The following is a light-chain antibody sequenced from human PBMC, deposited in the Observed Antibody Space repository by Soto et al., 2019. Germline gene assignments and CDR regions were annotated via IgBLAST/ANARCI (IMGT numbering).Light chain of an antibody. CDR2: EVS. J-gene: IGLJ3*02. CDR3: AAWDDSLRGWV. V-gene: IGLV2-18*01. CDR1: STDFVGYNR. Sequence: QSALTQPPSVSGSPGQSVTISCTGTSTDFVGYNRVSWYQQPPGTAPKLMIYEVSKRPSGVPDRFSGSKSGNTASLTISGLQAADEADYYCAAWDDSLRGWVFGGGTKLTVL.